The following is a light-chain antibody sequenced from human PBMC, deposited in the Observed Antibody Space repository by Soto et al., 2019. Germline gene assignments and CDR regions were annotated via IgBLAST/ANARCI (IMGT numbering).Light chain of an antibody. CDR3: RSYTSSSTLV. V-gene: IGLV2-14*01. CDR1: SSDVGGYNY. J-gene: IGLJ1*01. CDR2: EVS. Sequence: QSALTQPASVSGSPGQSITISCTGTSSDVGGYNYVSWYQQHPGKAPKLMIYEVSNRPSGVSNRFSGSKSGNTASLTISGLQAEDEADYYCRSYTSSSTLVFGTGPKLTVL.